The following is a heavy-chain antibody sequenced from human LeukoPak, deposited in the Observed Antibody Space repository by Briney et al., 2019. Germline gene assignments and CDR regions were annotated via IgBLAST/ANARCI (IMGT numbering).Heavy chain of an antibody. V-gene: IGHV3-30-3*01. CDR2: ISDDGSNK. Sequence: PGGTLRLPCATSGFTFSRCAMYWVCQAPGKGLEWVALISDDGSNKYYVDSVGRFTISRDNSKNTVYLQMNSLRVEDTAMYYCAREKCSGASCYSTVDYWGQGTLVTVSS. D-gene: IGHD2-15*01. CDR1: GFTFSRCA. CDR3: AREKCSGASCYSTVDY. J-gene: IGHJ4*02.